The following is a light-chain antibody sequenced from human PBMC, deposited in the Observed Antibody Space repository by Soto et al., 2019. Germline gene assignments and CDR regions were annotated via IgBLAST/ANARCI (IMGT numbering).Light chain of an antibody. V-gene: IGLV2-23*02. CDR3: CSYGGSSVV. CDR1: SSDVGSHNL. Sequence: QSALTQPASVSGSPAQSITISFTGTSSDVGSHNLVSWYQQHPGQAPKLMIYEVSKRPLGVSTRFSASKSGNTASLTISGLQAEDEVYYDCCSYGGSSVVFGRGTQLTVL. CDR2: EVS. J-gene: IGLJ7*01.